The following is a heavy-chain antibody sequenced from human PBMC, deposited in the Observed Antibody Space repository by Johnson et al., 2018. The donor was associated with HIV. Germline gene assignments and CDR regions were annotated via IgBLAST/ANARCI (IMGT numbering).Heavy chain of an antibody. V-gene: IGHV3-NL1*01. J-gene: IGHJ3*02. CDR3: ARDRVWFGELYAFDI. Sequence: QVQLVESGGGVVQSGRSLRLSCAASGFTFSNYGMHWVRQAPGKGLEWVSGISWNSGSIGYADSVKGRFTISRDNSKNTLYLQMNSLRAEDTAVYYCARDRVWFGELYAFDIWGQGTMVTVSS. D-gene: IGHD3-10*01. CDR2: ISWNSGSI. CDR1: GFTFSNYG.